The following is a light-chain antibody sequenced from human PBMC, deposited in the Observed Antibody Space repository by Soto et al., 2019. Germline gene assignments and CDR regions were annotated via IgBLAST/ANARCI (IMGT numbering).Light chain of an antibody. J-gene: IGKJ2*01. CDR3: QQYNSYPWDT. CDR2: KAS. CDR1: QTISNW. Sequence: DIQMTQSPSTLSASVGDRVTITCRASQTISNWLAWYQQRPGKAPKVLIYKASSLESGVPSRFSGSGSGTEFTLTISSLQPDDFATYYCQQYNSYPWDTFVQGTKLEIK. V-gene: IGKV1-5*03.